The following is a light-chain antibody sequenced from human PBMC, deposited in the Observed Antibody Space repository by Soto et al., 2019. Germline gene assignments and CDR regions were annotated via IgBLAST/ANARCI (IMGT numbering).Light chain of an antibody. CDR1: QRVYKNF. CDR3: QQYGSSPPT. J-gene: IGKJ4*01. CDR2: GAS. V-gene: IGKV3-20*01. Sequence: EIVLTQSPGTLSLSPGERATLSCMASQRVYKNFLAWYQQKPGQAPRLLINGASNRATGIPDRFSGSGSGTDFSLTIDRLEPEDFAVYFCQQYGSSPPTVGGGTKVAIK.